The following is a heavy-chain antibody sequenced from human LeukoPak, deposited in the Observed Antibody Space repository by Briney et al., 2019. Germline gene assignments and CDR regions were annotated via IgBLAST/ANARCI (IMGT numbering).Heavy chain of an antibody. CDR3: EKETASQYYFDY. V-gene: IGHV3-30*02. CDR2: IRYDGSNK. J-gene: IGHJ4*02. Sequence: GGSLRLSCAASGFTFSSYGMHWVRQAPGKGLEWVAFIRYDGSNKYYADSVKGRFTISRDNSKNTLYLQMNSLRAEDTAVYYCEKETASQYYFDYGAKGPLVTVSS. CDR1: GFTFSSYG.